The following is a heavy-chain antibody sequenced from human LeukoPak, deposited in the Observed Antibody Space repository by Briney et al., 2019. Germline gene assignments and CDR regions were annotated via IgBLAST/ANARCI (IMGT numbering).Heavy chain of an antibody. Sequence: PGGSLRLSCAASGFTFSSYAMSWVRQAPGMGLEWISGISGSGASTYYADSVKGRFTISRDDSRNTLYLQMNSLRGDDTAVYYCAKDVGKWESLHFFDYWGQGTQVTVSS. D-gene: IGHD1-26*01. V-gene: IGHV3-23*01. CDR2: ISGSGAST. CDR3: AKDVGKWESLHFFDY. J-gene: IGHJ4*02. CDR1: GFTFSSYA.